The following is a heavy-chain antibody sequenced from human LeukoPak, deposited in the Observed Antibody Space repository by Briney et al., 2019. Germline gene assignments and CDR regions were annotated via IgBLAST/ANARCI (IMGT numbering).Heavy chain of an antibody. CDR1: GGSLSSGSYY. V-gene: IGHV4-61*02. CDR3: ARELERRYHWFDP. J-gene: IGHJ5*02. Sequence: PSQTLSLTCAVSGGSLSSGSYYWSWIRQPAGKGLEWIGRIYDSGSTNYNPSLKSRVTISADTSKNQFSLKLSSVTAADTAVYYCARELERRYHWFDPWGQGTLVTVSS. D-gene: IGHD1-1*01. CDR2: IYDSGST.